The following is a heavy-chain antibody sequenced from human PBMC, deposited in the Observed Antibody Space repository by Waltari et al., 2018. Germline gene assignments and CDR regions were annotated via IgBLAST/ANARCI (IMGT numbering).Heavy chain of an antibody. V-gene: IGHV3-21*01. CDR3: ARDSTMVQDFDY. D-gene: IGHD3-10*01. CDR1: GFTFSSYS. CDR2: ISSSSSYK. J-gene: IGHJ4*02. Sequence: EVQLVESGGGLVKPGGSLRLSCAASGFTFSSYSMNWVRQAPGKGLEWVSSISSSSSYKYYADSVKGRFTISRDNAKNSLYLQMNSLRAEDTAVYYCARDSTMVQDFDYWGQGTLVTVSS.